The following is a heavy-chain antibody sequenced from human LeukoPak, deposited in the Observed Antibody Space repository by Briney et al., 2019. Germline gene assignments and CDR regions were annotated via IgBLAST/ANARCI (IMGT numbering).Heavy chain of an antibody. J-gene: IGHJ4*02. D-gene: IGHD3-3*01. CDR2: ISSSGSTI. CDR1: GFTFSDYY. Sequence: PGGSLRLSCAASGFTFSDYYMSWIRQAPGKGLEWVSYISSSGSTIYYADSVKGRFTISRDNAKNSLYLQMNSLRAEDTAVYYRARDSVLGSTHYDFWSGFDYWGQGTLVTVSS. V-gene: IGHV3-11*01. CDR3: ARDSVLGSTHYDFWSGFDY.